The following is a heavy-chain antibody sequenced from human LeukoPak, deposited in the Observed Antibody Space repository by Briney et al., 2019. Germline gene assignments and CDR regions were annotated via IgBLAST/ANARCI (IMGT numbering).Heavy chain of an antibody. D-gene: IGHD3-22*01. CDR2: IWYDGSNK. V-gene: IGHV3-33*06. J-gene: IGHJ4*02. Sequence: PGGSLRLSCAASGFTFSSYGMHWVRQAPGKGLEWVAVIWYDGSNKYYADSVKGRFAISRDNSKNTLYLQMNSLRAEDAAVYYCAKGPHYYDSSGYYFRFDYWGQGTLVTVSS. CDR1: GFTFSSYG. CDR3: AKGPHYYDSSGYYFRFDY.